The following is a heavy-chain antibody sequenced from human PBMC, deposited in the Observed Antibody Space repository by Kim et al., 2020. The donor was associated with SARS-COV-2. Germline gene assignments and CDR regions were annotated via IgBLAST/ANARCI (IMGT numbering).Heavy chain of an antibody. CDR2: IYYSGST. Sequence: SETLSLTCTVSGGSISSYYWSWIRQPPGKGLEWIGYIYYSGSTNYNPSLKSRVTISVDTSKNQFSLKLSSVTAADTAVYYCARHELDCSSTSCYMSYFDYWGQGTLVTVSS. CDR3: ARHELDCSSTSCYMSYFDY. J-gene: IGHJ4*02. CDR1: GGSISSYY. D-gene: IGHD2-2*02. V-gene: IGHV4-59*08.